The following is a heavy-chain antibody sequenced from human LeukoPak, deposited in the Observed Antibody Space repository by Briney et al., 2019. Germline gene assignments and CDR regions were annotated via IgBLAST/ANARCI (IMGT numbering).Heavy chain of an antibody. CDR2: IYPSGGST. CDR3: ARGRSIAAAGTIRYYYYYYMDV. V-gene: IGHV1-46*01. Sequence: SVTVTCKSSGYTFTIYYMHWVRQPPAQELEWVGIIYPSGGSTNFAHKFYGRVTITMDISTSTVYMELSSLRSEDTAVYYCARGRSIAAAGTIRYYYYYYMDVWGKGTTVTVSS. D-gene: IGHD6-13*01. J-gene: IGHJ6*03. CDR1: GYTFTIYY.